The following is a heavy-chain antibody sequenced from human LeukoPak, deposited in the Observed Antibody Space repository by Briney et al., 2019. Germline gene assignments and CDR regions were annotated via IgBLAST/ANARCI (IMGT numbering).Heavy chain of an antibody. Sequence: ASVKVSCKASGYTFTSYAMHWVRQAPGQRLEWMGWINAGNGNTKYSRKFQGRVTITRDTSASTAYMELSSLRSEDTAVYYCARELLSIAVAGTKYFDYWGQGTLVTVSS. CDR3: ARELLSIAVAGTKYFDY. CDR1: GYTFTSYA. V-gene: IGHV1-3*01. CDR2: INAGNGNT. D-gene: IGHD6-19*01. J-gene: IGHJ4*02.